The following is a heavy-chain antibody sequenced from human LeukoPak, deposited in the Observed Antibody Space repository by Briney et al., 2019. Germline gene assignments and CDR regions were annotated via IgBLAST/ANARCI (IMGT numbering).Heavy chain of an antibody. Sequence: ASVKVSCKASGYTFISYDINWVRQATGQGLEWMGWMNPNSGNTGYAQKFQGRVTMTRNTSISTAYMELSSLRSEDTAVYYCARDRTYYDFWSGYLGEYWFDPWGQGTLVTVSS. CDR3: ARDRTYYDFWSGYLGEYWFDP. J-gene: IGHJ5*02. D-gene: IGHD3-3*01. CDR1: GYTFISYD. V-gene: IGHV1-8*01. CDR2: MNPNSGNT.